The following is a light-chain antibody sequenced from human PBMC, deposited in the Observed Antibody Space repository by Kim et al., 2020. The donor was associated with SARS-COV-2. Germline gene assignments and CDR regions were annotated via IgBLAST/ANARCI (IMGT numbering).Light chain of an antibody. Sequence: GQRVTISCAGSSSNIGSNTVNWYQQHPGTAPKLLIYSNNQRPSGVPDRSSGSKSGTSAALAISGLQSEEEADYYCAAWDDSLNGYVFGTGTKVTVL. CDR3: AAWDDSLNGYV. CDR1: SSNIGSNT. V-gene: IGLV1-44*01. CDR2: SNN. J-gene: IGLJ1*01.